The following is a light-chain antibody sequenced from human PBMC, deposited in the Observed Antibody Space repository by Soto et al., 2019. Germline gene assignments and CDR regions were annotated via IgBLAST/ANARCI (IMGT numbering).Light chain of an antibody. CDR3: QQYGSSPRT. V-gene: IGKV3-20*01. CDR2: GAS. CDR1: QRVSSSY. Sequence: EIGLTQSPGTLSLSPGERATLSCRASQRVSSSYLAGYQQKPGQAPRLLIYGASSRATGIPDRFSGSGSGTDFTLTISRLEPEDFAVYYCQQYGSSPRTFGQGTKVEIK. J-gene: IGKJ1*01.